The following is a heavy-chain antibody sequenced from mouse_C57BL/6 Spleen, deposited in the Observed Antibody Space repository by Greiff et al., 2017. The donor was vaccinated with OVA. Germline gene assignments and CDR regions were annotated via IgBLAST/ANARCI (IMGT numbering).Heavy chain of an antibody. V-gene: IGHV1-64*01. Sequence: QVQLKEPGAELVKPGASVKLSCKASGYTFTSYWMHWVKQRPGQGLEWIGMIHPNSGSTNYNEKFKSKATLTVDKSSSTAYMQLSSLTSEDSAVYYCARFITTVVGPYFDVWGTGTTVTVSS. CDR1: GYTFTSYW. CDR2: IHPNSGST. J-gene: IGHJ1*03. CDR3: ARFITTVVGPYFDV. D-gene: IGHD1-1*01.